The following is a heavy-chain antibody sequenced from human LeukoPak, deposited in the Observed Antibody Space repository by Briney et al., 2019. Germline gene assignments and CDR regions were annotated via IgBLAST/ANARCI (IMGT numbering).Heavy chain of an antibody. CDR2: IYPGDSDT. D-gene: IGHD6-13*01. V-gene: IGHV5-51*01. CDR1: GYSFTSYW. J-gene: IGHJ4*02. Sequence: GESLKISCKGSGYSFTSYWIGWVRQMPGKGLEWTGIIYPGDSDTRYSPSFQGQVTISADKSISTAYLQWSSLKASDTAMYYCAIHFVPGIAAAAIDYWGQGTLVTVSS. CDR3: AIHFVPGIAAAAIDY.